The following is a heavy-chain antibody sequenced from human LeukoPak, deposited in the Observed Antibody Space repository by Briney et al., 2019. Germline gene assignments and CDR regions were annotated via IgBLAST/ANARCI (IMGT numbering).Heavy chain of an antibody. CDR3: ARGAAADAFDI. J-gene: IGHJ3*02. CDR2: INAGNGNT. CDR1: GYTFTRNA. D-gene: IGHD6-13*01. V-gene: IGHV1-3*01. Sequence: VASVKVSCKASGYTFTRNALHWVRQAPGQRLEWMGWINAGNGNTQYSQEFQGRVTFSRDTSASTAYMELRSLRSDDTAVYYCARGAAADAFDIWGQGTMVTVSS.